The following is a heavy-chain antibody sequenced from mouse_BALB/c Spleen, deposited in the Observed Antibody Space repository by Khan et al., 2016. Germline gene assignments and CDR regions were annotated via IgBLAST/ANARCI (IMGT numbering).Heavy chain of an antibody. V-gene: IGHV7-3*02. CDR2: IRNTANGYTT. J-gene: IGHJ2*01. CDR3: ARDFPSFFDY. CDR1: GFTFTDYF. Sequence: EMELVESGGGLVQPGGSLRLSCATSGFTFTDYFMSWVRQPPGKALEWLGFIRNTANGYTTDYSASVKGRFVISRDNSQSILYLQMNTLRAENSATYFCARDFPSFFDYWGQGTTLTVSS.